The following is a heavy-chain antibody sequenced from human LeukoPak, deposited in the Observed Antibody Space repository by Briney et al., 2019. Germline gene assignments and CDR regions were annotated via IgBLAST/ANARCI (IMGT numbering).Heavy chain of an antibody. D-gene: IGHD3-22*01. CDR3: ATDRGFYDSSGYYFNWFDP. Sequence: AASVKVSCKVSGYTLTELSMHWVRQAPGKGLEWMGGFDPEDGETIYAQKFRGRVTMTEDTSTDTAYMELSSLRSEDTAVYYCATDRGFYDSSGYYFNWFDPWGQGTLVTVSS. CDR1: GYTLTELS. V-gene: IGHV1-24*01. CDR2: FDPEDGET. J-gene: IGHJ5*02.